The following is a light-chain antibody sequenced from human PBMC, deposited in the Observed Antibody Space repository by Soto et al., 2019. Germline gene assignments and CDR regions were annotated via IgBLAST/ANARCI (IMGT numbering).Light chain of an antibody. CDR1: QSISSSY. Sequence: EIVLTQSPATLSLSPGERATLSCRASQSISSSYLAWYQQKPGQAPRLLVYGASSRATGIPARFSGSGSGSDFTLTISGLEPEDFAVYYCQQYGSSRFTFGPGTKVEIK. CDR2: GAS. V-gene: IGKV3-20*01. CDR3: QQYGSSRFT. J-gene: IGKJ3*01.